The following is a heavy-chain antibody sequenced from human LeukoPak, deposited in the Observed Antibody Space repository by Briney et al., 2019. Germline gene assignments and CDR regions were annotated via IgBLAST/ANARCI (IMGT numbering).Heavy chain of an antibody. J-gene: IGHJ5*02. D-gene: IGHD6-13*01. CDR1: GGSISSYY. CDR3: ARSYSSTWSNWFDP. V-gene: IGHV4-59*01. CDR2: IFYSENT. Sequence: SETLSLTCTAYGGSISSYYWSWIRQPPGKGLEWIGYIFYSENTNYNPSLKSRVTISVDTSKNQFSLKLSSVTAADTAVYYCARSYSSTWSNWFDPWGQGTLVTVSS.